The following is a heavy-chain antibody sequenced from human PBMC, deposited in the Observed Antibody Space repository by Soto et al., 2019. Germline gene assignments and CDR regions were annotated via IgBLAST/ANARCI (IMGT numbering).Heavy chain of an antibody. V-gene: IGHV3-7*01. D-gene: IGHD3-3*01. J-gene: IGHJ3*02. CDR1: GFTFSSYW. CDR3: ARIYDFWSGLYDAFDI. Sequence: GSLRLSCAASGFTFSSYWMSWVRQAPGKGLEWVANIKQDGSEKYYVDSVKGRFTISRDNAKNSLYLQMNSLRAEDTAVYYCARIYDFWSGLYDAFDIWGQGTMVTVSS. CDR2: IKQDGSEK.